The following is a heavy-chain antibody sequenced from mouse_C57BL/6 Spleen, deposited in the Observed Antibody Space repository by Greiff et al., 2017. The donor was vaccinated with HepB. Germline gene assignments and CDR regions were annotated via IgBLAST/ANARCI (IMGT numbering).Heavy chain of an antibody. D-gene: IGHD3-2*02. CDR2: IYPGDGDT. J-gene: IGHJ4*01. V-gene: IGHV1-82*01. CDR1: GYAFSSSW. CDR3: ARWGDSSGYGAMDY. Sequence: QVQLQQSGPELVKPGASVKISCKASGYAFSSSWMNWVKQRPGKGLEWIGRIYPGDGDTNYNGKFKGKATLTADKSSSTAYMQLSSLTSEDSAVYFWARWGDSSGYGAMDYWGQGTSVTVSS.